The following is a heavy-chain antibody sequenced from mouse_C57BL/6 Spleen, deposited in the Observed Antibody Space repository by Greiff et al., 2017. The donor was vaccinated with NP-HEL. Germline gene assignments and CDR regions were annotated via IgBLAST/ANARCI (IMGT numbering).Heavy chain of an antibody. Sequence: EVKLQESGPGLVKPSQSLSLTCSVTGYSITSGYYWNWIRQFPGNKLEWMGYISYDGSNNYNPSLKNRISITRDTSKNQFFLKLNSVTTEDTATYYCARSAYDYARFAYWGQGTLVTVSA. V-gene: IGHV3-6*01. J-gene: IGHJ3*01. CDR1: GYSITSGYY. CDR2: ISYDGSN. D-gene: IGHD2-4*01. CDR3: ARSAYDYARFAY.